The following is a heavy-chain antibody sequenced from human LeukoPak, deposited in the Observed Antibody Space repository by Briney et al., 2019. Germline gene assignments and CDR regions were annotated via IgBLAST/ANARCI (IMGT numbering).Heavy chain of an antibody. CDR3: ARHFTAMASFDF. D-gene: IGHD5-18*01. Sequence: SVKGRFTISRDNAKNSLYLQMNSLRAEDTAVYYCARHFTAMASFDFWGQGTLVTVSS. V-gene: IGHV3-21*01. J-gene: IGHJ4*02.